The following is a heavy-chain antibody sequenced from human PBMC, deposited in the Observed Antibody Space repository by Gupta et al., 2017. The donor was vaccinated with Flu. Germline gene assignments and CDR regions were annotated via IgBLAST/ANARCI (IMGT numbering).Heavy chain of an antibody. D-gene: IGHD2-21*02. CDR2: ISSDESYK. J-gene: IGHJ4*02. CDR1: AFTFGDSG. Sequence: QVHLAEPGRGVVQPGRALRLSCAVSAFTFGDSGMHWVGQAPGQGLEWVAVISSDESYKTHSDSVKGRFTISRDNSKSTLYLQMNSLRGDDTAVYYCAKDHGEFCSVGDGYPQIIHDWGQGTLVTVSS. CDR3: AKDHGEFCSVGDGYPQIIHD. V-gene: IGHV3-30*18.